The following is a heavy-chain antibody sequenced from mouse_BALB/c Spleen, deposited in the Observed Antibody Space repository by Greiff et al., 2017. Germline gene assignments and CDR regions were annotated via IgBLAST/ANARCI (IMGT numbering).Heavy chain of an antibody. J-gene: IGHJ2*01. V-gene: IGHV8-11*01. CDR3: ARIDYPYFDD. CDR1: GFSLSTFGIG. CDR2: IWWNDNK. Sequence: QVTLKESGPGILQPSQTLSLTCSFSGFSLSTFGIGVGWIRQPSGKGLEWLAHIWWNDNKYYNTALKSRLTISKDSSNNQVFLKIASVDTADTATYYCARIDYPYFDDWGQGSALTVSS. D-gene: IGHD2-4*01.